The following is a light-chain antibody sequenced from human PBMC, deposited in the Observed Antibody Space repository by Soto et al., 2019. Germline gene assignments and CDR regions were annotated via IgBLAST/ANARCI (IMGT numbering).Light chain of an antibody. V-gene: IGKV3-15*01. Sequence: EIVMTQSPATLSVSPGERATLSCRASQRVSSNLAWYQQKPGQAPRLLIYGASTRATGIPARFSGSGSWTEFTLTISSLRSEDFAVYYCEQYNDWPRTFGQGTKVDIK. J-gene: IGKJ1*01. CDR2: GAS. CDR3: EQYNDWPRT. CDR1: QRVSSN.